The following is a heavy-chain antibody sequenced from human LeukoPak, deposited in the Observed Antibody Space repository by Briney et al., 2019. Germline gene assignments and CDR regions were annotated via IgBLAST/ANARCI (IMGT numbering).Heavy chain of an antibody. Sequence: ASVKVSCKASGYTFTGYYMHWVRQAPGQGLEWMGWINPNSGGTNYAQKFQGRVTMTRDTSISTAYMELSRLRSDDTAVYYCARGCPARSSSGGWFDPWGQGTLVTVPS. V-gene: IGHV1-2*02. CDR3: ARGCPARSSSGGWFDP. D-gene: IGHD6-19*01. CDR2: INPNSGGT. CDR1: GYTFTGYY. J-gene: IGHJ5*02.